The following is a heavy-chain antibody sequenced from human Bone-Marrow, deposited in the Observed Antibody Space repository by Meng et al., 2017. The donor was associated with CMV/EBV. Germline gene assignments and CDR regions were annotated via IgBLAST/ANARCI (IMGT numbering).Heavy chain of an antibody. CDR3: ARGIRGLEWLLYDYGMDV. V-gene: IGHV1-24*01. J-gene: IGHJ6*01. D-gene: IGHD3-3*01. Sequence: ASVKVSCKVSGYTLTELSMHWVRQAPGKGLEWMGGFDPEDGETIYAQKFQGRVTMTEDTSTDTAYMELSRLRSDDTAVYYCARGIRGLEWLLYDYGMDVWGQGTTVTVSS. CDR1: GYTLTELS. CDR2: FDPEDGET.